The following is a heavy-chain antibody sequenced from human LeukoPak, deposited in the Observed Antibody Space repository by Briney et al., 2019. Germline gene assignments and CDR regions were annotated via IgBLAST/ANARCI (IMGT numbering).Heavy chain of an antibody. Sequence: GASVKVSCKASGYNFSGYYMHWVRQAPGQGLEWMGWINPNSGGTNYAQKFQGRVTMTRDTSISTAYTELSRLRSDGTAVYYCAREIWSGYLGVGYWGQGTLVTVSS. V-gene: IGHV1-2*02. J-gene: IGHJ4*02. CDR3: AREIWSGYLGVGY. D-gene: IGHD3-3*01. CDR1: GYNFSGYY. CDR2: INPNSGGT.